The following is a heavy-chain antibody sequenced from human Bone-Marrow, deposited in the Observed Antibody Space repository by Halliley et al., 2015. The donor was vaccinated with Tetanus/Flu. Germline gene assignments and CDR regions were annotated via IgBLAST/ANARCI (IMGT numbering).Heavy chain of an antibody. CDR1: GFSFSTYA. D-gene: IGHD3-16*01. J-gene: IGHJ4*02. V-gene: IGHV3-23*01. CDR3: AGGRSHAYEGYFDY. CDR2: ISDSGLTT. Sequence: SLRLSCAASGFSFSTYAMTWVRQGPGKGLEWVSIISDSGLTTYYADSAKGRFTISRDNSKNTVFLQMNSLRVGDTAVYYCAGGRSHAYEGYFDYWGRGTLVTVSS.